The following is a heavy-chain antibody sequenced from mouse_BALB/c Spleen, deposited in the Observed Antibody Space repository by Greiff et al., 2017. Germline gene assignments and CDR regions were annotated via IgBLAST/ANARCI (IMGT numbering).Heavy chain of an antibody. CDR3: ARGGNYYGSSPGFAY. J-gene: IGHJ3*01. D-gene: IGHD1-1*01. Sequence: EVMLVESGGGLVKPGGSLKLSCAASGFTFSSYAMSWVRQTPEKRLEWVASISSGGSTYYPDSVKGRFTISRDNARNILYLQMSSLRSEDTAMYYCARGGNYYGSSPGFAYWGQGTLVTVSA. CDR1: GFTFSSYA. V-gene: IGHV5-6-5*01. CDR2: ISSGGST.